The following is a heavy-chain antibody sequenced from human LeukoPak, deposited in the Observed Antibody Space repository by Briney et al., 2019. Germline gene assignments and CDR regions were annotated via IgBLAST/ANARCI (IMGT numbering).Heavy chain of an antibody. D-gene: IGHD6-19*01. V-gene: IGHV3-30*04. CDR2: ISYDGSNE. CDR3: ARDQGGSGCLYYFDY. J-gene: IGHJ4*02. CDR1: GFTFSSYV. Sequence: GRSLRLSCAASGFTFSSYVMHWVRQAPGKGLEWVAVISYDGSNEYYADSVKGRFTISRDNSKTTLYLQMNSLRAEDTAVYYCARDQGGSGCLYYFDYWGQGTLLTVSS.